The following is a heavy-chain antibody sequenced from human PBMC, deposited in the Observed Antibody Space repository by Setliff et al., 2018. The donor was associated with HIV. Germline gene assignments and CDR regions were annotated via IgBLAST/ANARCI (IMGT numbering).Heavy chain of an antibody. V-gene: IGHV4-61*01. CDR1: GGSVGSGSYY. CDR2: IYDTGST. CDR3: ARDPPGYGDSNDY. D-gene: IGHD4-17*01. Sequence: PSETLSLTCTVSGGSVGSGSYYWIWVRQPPGKGLEWIGYIYDTGSTNYNPSLKSRLTISVDTSKYQFSLKLRSVTAADTAVYYCARDPPGYGDSNDYWGQGTLVTVSS. J-gene: IGHJ4*02.